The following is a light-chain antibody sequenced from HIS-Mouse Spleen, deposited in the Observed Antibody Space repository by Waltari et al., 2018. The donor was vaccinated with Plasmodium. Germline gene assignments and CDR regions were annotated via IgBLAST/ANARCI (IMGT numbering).Light chain of an antibody. Sequence: QSVLTQPPSASGTPGQRVPIPCSGSSSHIGSNTVTWYQQLPGTAPKLLIYSNNQRPAGVPDRFSGSKSGTSASLAISGLQSEDEADYYCAAWDDSLNGVVFGGGTKLTVL. V-gene: IGLV1-44*01. J-gene: IGLJ2*01. CDR2: SNN. CDR3: AAWDDSLNGVV. CDR1: SSHIGSNT.